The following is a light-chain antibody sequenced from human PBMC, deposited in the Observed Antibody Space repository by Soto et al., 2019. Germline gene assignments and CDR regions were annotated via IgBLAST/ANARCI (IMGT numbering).Light chain of an antibody. CDR2: KAS. J-gene: IGKJ3*01. Sequence: DIQMTHSPATLSASVGDRVTITCRASQNIDSALAWYQKKPGTAPKPLIYKASTLASGVPSRFSGSGSGTQFTLTISSLQPDDVASYYCQQYSTSFFTFGPGTSVDLK. V-gene: IGKV1-5*03. CDR3: QQYSTSFFT. CDR1: QNIDSA.